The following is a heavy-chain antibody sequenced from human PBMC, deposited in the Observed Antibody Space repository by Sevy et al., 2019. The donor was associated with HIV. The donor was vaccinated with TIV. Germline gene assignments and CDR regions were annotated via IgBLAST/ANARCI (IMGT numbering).Heavy chain of an antibody. Sequence: GGSLRLSCAASGFTFSSYWMTWVRQAPGQGLEWVANIKHDGSEKYYMGSVEGRFTIFRDNAKNSLFLQMNSLGADDTAIYYCARDRAAANWYDPWGQGTLVTVSS. J-gene: IGHJ5*02. CDR3: ARDRAAANWYDP. CDR1: GFTFSSYW. V-gene: IGHV3-7*01. CDR2: IKHDGSEK. D-gene: IGHD6-13*01.